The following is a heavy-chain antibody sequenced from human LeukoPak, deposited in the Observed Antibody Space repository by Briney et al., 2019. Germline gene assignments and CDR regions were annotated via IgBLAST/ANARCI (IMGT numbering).Heavy chain of an antibody. D-gene: IGHD3-3*01. J-gene: IGHJ4*02. CDR3: ARASDFWSGLYYFDY. CDR1: GYSISSGYY. Sequence: SETLSLTCTVSGYSISSGYYWGWIRQPPGKGLERIGSIYHSGSTYYNPSLKSRVTISVDTSKNQFSLKLSSVTAADTAVYYCARASDFWSGLYYFDYWGQGTLVTVSS. CDR2: IYHSGST. V-gene: IGHV4-38-2*02.